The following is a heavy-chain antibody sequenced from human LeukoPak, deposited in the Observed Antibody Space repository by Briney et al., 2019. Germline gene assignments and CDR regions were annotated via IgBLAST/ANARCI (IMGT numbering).Heavy chain of an antibody. Sequence: PSETLSLTCTVSGGSISSSSYYWGWIRQPPGKGLEWIGSIYYSGSTYYNPSLKSRVTISVDTSKNQLSLKLSSVTAADTAVYYCARHVWLPHKTYTFDPWGQGTLVTVSS. CDR2: IYYSGST. J-gene: IGHJ5*02. CDR3: ARHVWLPHKTYTFDP. CDR1: GGSISSSSYY. D-gene: IGHD3-16*01. V-gene: IGHV4-39*01.